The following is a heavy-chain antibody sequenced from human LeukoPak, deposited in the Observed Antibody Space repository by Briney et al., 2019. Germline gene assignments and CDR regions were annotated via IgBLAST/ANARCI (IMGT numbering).Heavy chain of an antibody. J-gene: IGHJ4*02. CDR3: ATDANYYDSSGYNY. D-gene: IGHD3-22*01. V-gene: IGHV1-24*01. Sequence: GASVKVSCKVSGYTLTELSMHWVRQAPGKGLEWMGGFDPEDGETIYAQKFQGRVTMTEDTSTDTAYMELSSLRSEDTAVYYCATDANYYDSSGYNYWGQGTLVTVSS. CDR1: GYTLTELS. CDR2: FDPEDGET.